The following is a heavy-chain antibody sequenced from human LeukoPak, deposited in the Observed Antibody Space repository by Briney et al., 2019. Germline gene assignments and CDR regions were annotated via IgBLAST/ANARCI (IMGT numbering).Heavy chain of an antibody. D-gene: IGHD3-10*01. Sequence: ASVKVSSKASGYTFTDYYMHWVRQAPGQGLEWMGWINPHSGGTDHAQKFQGRVTMTRDTSISTAYMELSRLRSDDTAVYYCARHRRVRGVNNFDYWGQGTLVTVSS. CDR1: GYTFTDYY. V-gene: IGHV1-2*02. CDR2: INPHSGGT. CDR3: ARHRRVRGVNNFDY. J-gene: IGHJ4*02.